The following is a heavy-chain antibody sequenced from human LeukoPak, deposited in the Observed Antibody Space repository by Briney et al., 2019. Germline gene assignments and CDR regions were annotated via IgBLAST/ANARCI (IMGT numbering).Heavy chain of an antibody. CDR3: AKDPSRLGDYGGT. CDR1: GYTFTSYG. V-gene: IGHV1-18*01. J-gene: IGHJ5*02. Sequence: ASVKVSCKASGYTFTSYGINWVRQAPGQGLEWMGWISAYNGNTDYTQKLQGRVTMTTDTSTSSAYMELRSLRSDDTAVYYCAKDPSRLGDYGGTWGQGTLVTVSS. D-gene: IGHD4-23*01. CDR2: ISAYNGNT.